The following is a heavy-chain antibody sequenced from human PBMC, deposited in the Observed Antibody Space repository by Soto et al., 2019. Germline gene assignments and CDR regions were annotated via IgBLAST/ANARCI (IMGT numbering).Heavy chain of an antibody. CDR3: ARDASPALAWRVPSREVDAFDI. V-gene: IGHV3-48*01. CDR2: ISSSSSTI. CDR1: GFTFSSYS. D-gene: IGHD6-19*01. Sequence: GGSLRLSCAASGFTFSSYSMNWVRQAPGKGLEWVSYISSSSSTIYYADSVKGRFTISRDNAKNSLYLQMNSLRAEDTAVYYCARDASPALAWRVPSREVDAFDIWGQGTMVTVSS. J-gene: IGHJ3*02.